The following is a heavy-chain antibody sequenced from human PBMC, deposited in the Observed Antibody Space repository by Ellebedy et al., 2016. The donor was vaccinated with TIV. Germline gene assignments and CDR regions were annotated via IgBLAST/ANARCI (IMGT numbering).Heavy chain of an antibody. J-gene: IGHJ6*02. CDR3: AKGRGGSSYSSLDV. CDR2: TSGSSVSR. CDR1: GFTFSNYA. D-gene: IGHD2-15*01. Sequence: PGGSLRLSCAASGFTFSNYAMNWVRQAPGKGPEWVPVTSGSSVSRAYADSVKGRFTISRDNSQNTLYLQINSLRAEDTAVYYCAKGRGGSSYSSLDVWGQGTTVTVSS. V-gene: IGHV3-23*01.